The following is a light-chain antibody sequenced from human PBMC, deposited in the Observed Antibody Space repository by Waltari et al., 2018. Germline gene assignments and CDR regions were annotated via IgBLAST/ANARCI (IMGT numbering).Light chain of an antibody. J-gene: IGKJ4*01. Sequence: EIVLTQSPGTLSLSPGDRATLPCRASQPVSTIALSWYQQKPGQAPRVLIYSTYNRATGIPDRFSGSGSGTDFTLTINRLAPEDFAMYYCQQYDGIVVTFGGGTKVEI. CDR3: QQYDGIVVT. CDR2: STY. V-gene: IGKV3-20*01. CDR1: QPVSTIA.